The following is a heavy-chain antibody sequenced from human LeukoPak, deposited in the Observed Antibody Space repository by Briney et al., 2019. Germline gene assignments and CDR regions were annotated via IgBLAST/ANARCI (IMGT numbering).Heavy chain of an antibody. J-gene: IGHJ5*02. CDR1: GGSFSGYY. Sequence: PSETLSLTCAVYGGSFSGYYWSWIRQPPGKGLEWIGEINHSGSTNYNPSLKSRVTISVDTSKNQFSLKLSSVTAADTAVYYCARDQDYNWFDPWGQGTLVTVSS. CDR3: ARDQDYNWFDP. CDR2: INHSGST. V-gene: IGHV4-34*01.